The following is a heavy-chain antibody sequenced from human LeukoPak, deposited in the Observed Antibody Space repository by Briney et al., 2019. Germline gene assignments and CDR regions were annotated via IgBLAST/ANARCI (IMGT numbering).Heavy chain of an antibody. CDR2: IDWDDDK. J-gene: IGHJ4*02. CDR1: GFSLRTPGMC. CDR3: ARIRTGTYFDY. Sequence: RESGPALVQPPQTLTLTCTFSGFSLRTPGMCVSWIRQPPGKALEWLARIDWDDDKYYSTSLKTRLTISKDTSKNQVVLTMTNMDPVDTATYYCARIRTGTYFDYWGQGTLVTVSS. D-gene: IGHD7-27*01. V-gene: IGHV2-70*11.